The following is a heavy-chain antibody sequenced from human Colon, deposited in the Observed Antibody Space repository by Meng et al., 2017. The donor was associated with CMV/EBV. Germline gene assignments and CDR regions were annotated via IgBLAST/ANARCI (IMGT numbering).Heavy chain of an antibody. CDR3: ARDKSGSYSRNFDY. CDR1: GFTFSDYY. V-gene: IGHV3-11*04. CDR2: ISSSGSTI. J-gene: IGHJ4*02. Sequence: GESLKISCAASGFTFSDYYMSWIRQAPGKGLEWVSNISSSGSTIYYADSVQGRFTISRDNAKNSLYLQMNSLRAEDTAVYYCARDKSGSYSRNFDYWGQGTLVTVSS. D-gene: IGHD1-26*01.